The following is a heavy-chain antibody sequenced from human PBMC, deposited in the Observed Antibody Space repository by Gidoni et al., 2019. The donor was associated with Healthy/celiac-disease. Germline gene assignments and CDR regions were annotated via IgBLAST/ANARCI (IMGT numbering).Heavy chain of an antibody. CDR2: IYTSGST. CDR3: AREEAAAGSTVDY. D-gene: IGHD6-13*01. J-gene: IGHJ4*02. Sequence: QVQLHESGPGLVKPSQILSLTCTVPGGSTSSGSYYWSCIWQPAGKGLEWIGRIYTSGSTKYNPSLKSRVTISVDTSKNQFSLKLSSVTAADTAVYYCAREEAAAGSTVDYWGQGTLVTVSS. V-gene: IGHV4-61*02. CDR1: GGSTSSGSYY.